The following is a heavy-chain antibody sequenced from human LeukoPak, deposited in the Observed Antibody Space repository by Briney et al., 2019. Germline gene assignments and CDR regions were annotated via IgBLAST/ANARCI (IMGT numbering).Heavy chain of an antibody. V-gene: IGHV1-46*01. CDR1: GYTFTSYY. CDR3: ARDQALEHEGYYYYYYMDV. CDR2: INPSGGST. Sequence: ASVKVSCKASGYTFTSYYMHWVRQAPGQGLEWMGIINPSGGSTSYAQKFQGRVTMTRDMSTSTVYMELSSLRSEDTAVYYCARDQALEHEGYYYYYYMDVWGKGTTVTISS. J-gene: IGHJ6*03. D-gene: IGHD1/OR15-1a*01.